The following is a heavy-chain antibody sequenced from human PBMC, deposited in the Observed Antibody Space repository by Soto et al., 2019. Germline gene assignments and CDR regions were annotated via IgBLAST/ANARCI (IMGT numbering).Heavy chain of an antibody. D-gene: IGHD2-2*01. CDR1: GYTFTSYY. J-gene: IGHJ4*02. Sequence: ASVKVSCKASGYTFTSYYMHWVRQAPGQGLEWKGIINPSGGSTSYAQKFQGRVTMTRDTSTSTVYMELSSLRSEDTAFYYCARGDYCSSTSCYLPVYWGQGTLVTVSS. V-gene: IGHV1-46*03. CDR3: ARGDYCSSTSCYLPVY. CDR2: INPSGGST.